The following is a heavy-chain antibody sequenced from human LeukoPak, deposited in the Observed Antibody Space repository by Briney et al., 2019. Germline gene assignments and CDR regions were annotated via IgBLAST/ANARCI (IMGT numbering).Heavy chain of an antibody. V-gene: IGHV3-30*04. Sequence: GRSLRLSCAASGFTFSSYAMHWVRQAPGKGLEWVAVISYDGSNKYYADSVKGRFTISRDNSKNTLYLQMNSLRGEDTAVYYCAKSADGSGTYGFWGQGTLVTVSS. CDR3: AKSADGSGTYGF. CDR2: ISYDGSNK. J-gene: IGHJ4*02. D-gene: IGHD3-10*01. CDR1: GFTFSSYA.